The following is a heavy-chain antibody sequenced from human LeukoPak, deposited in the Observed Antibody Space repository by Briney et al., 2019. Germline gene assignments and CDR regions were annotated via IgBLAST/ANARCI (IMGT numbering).Heavy chain of an antibody. Sequence: SVKVSCKASGYTFTSYAMHWVRQAPGQRLEWMGWIIPIFGTANYAQKFQGRVTITADESTSTAYMELSSLRSEDTAVYYCARAPHYYDSSGYYRNKWYFDLWGRGTLVTVSS. CDR2: IIPIFGTA. CDR1: GYTFTSYA. D-gene: IGHD3-22*01. CDR3: ARAPHYYDSSGYYRNKWYFDL. J-gene: IGHJ2*01. V-gene: IGHV1-69*13.